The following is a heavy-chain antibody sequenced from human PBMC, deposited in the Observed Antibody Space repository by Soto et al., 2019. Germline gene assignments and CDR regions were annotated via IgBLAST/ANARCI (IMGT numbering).Heavy chain of an antibody. J-gene: IGHJ6*02. V-gene: IGHV1-18*01. D-gene: IGHD2-15*01. CDR2: ISAYNGNT. CDR1: GYTFTSYG. Sequence: QVQLVQSGAEVKKPGASVKVSCKASGYTFTSYGISWVRQAPGQGLEWMGWISAYNGNTNYAQKLQGRVTMTTDTSTSTAYMELRSLRSDDTAVDYCARRVLGYCSGGSCYFHYYYGMDVWGQGTTVTVSS. CDR3: ARRVLGYCSGGSCYFHYYYGMDV.